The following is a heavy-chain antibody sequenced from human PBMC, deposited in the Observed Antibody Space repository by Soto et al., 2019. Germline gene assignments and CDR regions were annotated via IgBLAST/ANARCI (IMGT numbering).Heavy chain of an antibody. J-gene: IGHJ4*02. V-gene: IGHV3-7*01. CDR3: ARGRATTSYVGGC. D-gene: IGHD1-26*01. Sequence: GGSLRLSCAASGFTFSNFCMNWVRQAPGKGLEWVANIKQDGSEKFYVDSVKGRFTISRDNAKNSLYLQMNSLGAEDTAVYYCARGRATTSYVGGCWGQGTLVTVSS. CDR1: GFTFSNFC. CDR2: IKQDGSEK.